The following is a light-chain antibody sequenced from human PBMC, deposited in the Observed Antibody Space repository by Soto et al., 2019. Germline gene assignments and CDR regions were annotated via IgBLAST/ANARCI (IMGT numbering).Light chain of an antibody. CDR2: EVT. Sequence: QAALTKPASVSVSPGQSITISCTGTTSDFGFYNYVSWYQHHPGKAPKLLIYEVTNRHSGVSNRFSGSKSGNTASLTISGLQAEDEADYYCSSYTSSTDEVFGPCPKVTVL. V-gene: IGLV2-14*01. J-gene: IGLJ1*01. CDR3: SSYTSSTDEV. CDR1: TSDFGFYNY.